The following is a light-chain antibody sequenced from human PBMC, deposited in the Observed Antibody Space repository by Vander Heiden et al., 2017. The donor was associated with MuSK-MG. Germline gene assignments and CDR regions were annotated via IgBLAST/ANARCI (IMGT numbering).Light chain of an antibody. CDR1: SSNIGAGYD. Sequence: QSVLPQPPSVSGAPGQRVTISCTGNSSNIGAGYDVHWYQQLPGTAPKLLIYGNTNRPSGVPDRFSGSRAGTSASLAITGLQAEDEAYYYCQSYDTTLSGVFGGGTKLTVL. V-gene: IGLV1-40*01. CDR3: QSYDTTLSGV. CDR2: GNT. J-gene: IGLJ2*01.